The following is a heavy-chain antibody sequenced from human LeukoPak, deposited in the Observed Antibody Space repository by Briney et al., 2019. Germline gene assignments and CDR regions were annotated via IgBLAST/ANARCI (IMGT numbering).Heavy chain of an antibody. J-gene: IGHJ4*02. CDR3: ARDRGFGADDS. CDR1: GFTFSGYW. Sequence: GGSLRLSCGASGFTFSGYWMSWVRQAPGKGLEWVANIHKDGSVKRYVDSVKGRFTISRDNAKSSLYLQMNSLRVEDTAVYYCARDRGFGADDSWGQGSLVTVSS. CDR2: IHKDGSVK. D-gene: IGHD3-10*01. V-gene: IGHV3-7*01.